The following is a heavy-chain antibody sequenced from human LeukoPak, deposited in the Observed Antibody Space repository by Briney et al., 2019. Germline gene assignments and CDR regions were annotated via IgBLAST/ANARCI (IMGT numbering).Heavy chain of an antibody. J-gene: IGHJ5*02. CDR2: MNPNSGNT. V-gene: IGHV1-8*02. D-gene: IGHD5-24*01. CDR1: GYTFTGYY. Sequence: ASVKVSCKASGYTFTGYYMHWVRQAPGQGLEWMGWMNPNSGNTGYAQKFQGRVTMTRNTSISTAYMELSSLRSEDTAVYYCAREMDHCFDPWGQGTLVTVSS. CDR3: AREMDHCFDP.